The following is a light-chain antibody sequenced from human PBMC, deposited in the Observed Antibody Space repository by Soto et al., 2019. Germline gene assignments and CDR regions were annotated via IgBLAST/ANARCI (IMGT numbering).Light chain of an antibody. J-gene: IGLJ1*01. Sequence: QSVLTQPPSVSGAPGQRVTMSCTGSISNNGAGYDVHWYQQLPGTAPKLLIYGNSNRPSGVPDRFSGSKSGTSASLAITGLQADDEADYYCQSYDSSVTLRVFGTGTKVTVL. CDR2: GNS. CDR3: QSYDSSVTLRV. CDR1: ISNNGAGYD. V-gene: IGLV1-40*01.